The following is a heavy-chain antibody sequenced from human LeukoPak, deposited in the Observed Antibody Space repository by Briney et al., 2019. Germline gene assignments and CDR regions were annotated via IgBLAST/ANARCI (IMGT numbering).Heavy chain of an antibody. J-gene: IGHJ4*02. Sequence: ASVKVSCKASGYTFTAYYLHWVRQAPGQGLEWMGRINPNSGDTEYTQKFQDGVTMTRDTSTSTAYMELSGLRSGDTAVYYRARDKYYYGSGTFYSSAVFDNWGQGTLVAVSS. CDR1: GYTFTAYY. D-gene: IGHD3-10*01. CDR3: ARDKYYYGSGTFYSSAVFDN. V-gene: IGHV1-2*06. CDR2: INPNSGDT.